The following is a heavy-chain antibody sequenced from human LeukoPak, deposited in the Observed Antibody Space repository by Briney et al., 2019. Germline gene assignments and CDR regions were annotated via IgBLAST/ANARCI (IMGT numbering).Heavy chain of an antibody. CDR3: ARGGTRGYSPVDY. CDR2: IKQDGSEK. CDR1: GFTFSSYW. Sequence: GGSLRLSCAASGFTFSSYWMNWVRQAPGKGLEWVANIKQDGSEKYYVDSVKGRFTISRDNAKNSLFLQMNSLRVEDTAVYYCARGGTRGYSPVDYWGQGILVTVSS. J-gene: IGHJ4*02. D-gene: IGHD5-18*01. V-gene: IGHV3-7*03.